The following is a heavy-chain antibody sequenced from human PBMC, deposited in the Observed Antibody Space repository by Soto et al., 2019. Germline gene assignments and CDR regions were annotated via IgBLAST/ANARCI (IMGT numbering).Heavy chain of an antibody. CDR2: INHSGST. D-gene: IGHD3-3*01. CDR1: GGSFSGYY. CDR3: ARESRRNYDFWSGHRDAFDI. J-gene: IGHJ3*02. V-gene: IGHV4-34*01. Sequence: QVQLQQWGAGLLKPSETLSLTCAVYGGSFSGYYWSWIRQPPGKGLEWIGEINHSGSTNYNPSLKGRVTISVDTSKNQFSLKLSSVTAADTAVYYCARESRRNYDFWSGHRDAFDIWGQGTMVTVSS.